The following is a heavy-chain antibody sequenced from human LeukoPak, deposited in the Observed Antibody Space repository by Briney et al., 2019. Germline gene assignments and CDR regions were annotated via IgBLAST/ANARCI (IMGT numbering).Heavy chain of an antibody. CDR3: AKLVQLYFTNTHDY. Sequence: SETLSLTCNVSGGSLSSGGSFWGWIRQPPGKGLEWIGRISYTGSTFYNPSLMSRVSISVDTSKNQFSLKLNSVTAADTAVYFCAKLVQLYFTNTHDYWGQGTLVTVSS. V-gene: IGHV4-39*01. CDR1: GGSLSSGGSF. CDR2: ISYTGST. D-gene: IGHD1-1*01. J-gene: IGHJ4*02.